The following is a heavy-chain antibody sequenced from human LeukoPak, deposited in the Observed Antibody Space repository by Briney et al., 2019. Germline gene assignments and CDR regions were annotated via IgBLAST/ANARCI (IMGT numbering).Heavy chain of an antibody. J-gene: IGHJ2*01. CDR1: GFTFNNYW. V-gene: IGHV3-7*01. D-gene: IGHD2-2*01. CDR3: ASPFRVVVDV. Sequence: GGSLRLSCAASGFTFNNYWMTWVRQAPGQGLEWVANIKQDGSEKYYVDSVKGRFTISRDNANNSLYLQMNSLRAEDTAVYYCASPFRVVVDVWGRGTSVTVSS. CDR2: IKQDGSEK.